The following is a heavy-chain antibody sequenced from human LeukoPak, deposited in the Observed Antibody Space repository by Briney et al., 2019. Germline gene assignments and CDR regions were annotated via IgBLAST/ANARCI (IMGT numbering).Heavy chain of an antibody. Sequence: QSGGSLRLSCAASGFTFSSYAMSWVRQAPGKGLDWVSAISGSGGSTFYADSVKGRFTISRDNSKNTLYLQMNSLRAGDTAVYYCAKEVVTRGAFDIWGQGTMVTVS. CDR1: GFTFSSYA. J-gene: IGHJ3*02. CDR2: ISGSGGST. CDR3: AKEVVTRGAFDI. V-gene: IGHV3-23*01. D-gene: IGHD4-23*01.